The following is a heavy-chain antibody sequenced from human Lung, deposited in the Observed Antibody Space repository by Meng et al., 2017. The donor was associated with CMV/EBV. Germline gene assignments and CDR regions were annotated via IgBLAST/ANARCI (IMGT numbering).Heavy chain of an antibody. J-gene: IGHJ4*02. CDR2: INHSGST. D-gene: IGHD2-2*01. CDR3: ARRRIGYCSSTSYLNFDY. Sequence: SQTXSLTXAVYGGSFSGYYWSWIRQPPGKGLEWIGEINHSGSTNYKPSLKSRVTISVDTSKNQFSLKLSSVTAADTAVYYCARRRIGYCSSTSYLNFDYWXQGTXVTVSS. V-gene: IGHV4-34*01. CDR1: GGSFSGYY.